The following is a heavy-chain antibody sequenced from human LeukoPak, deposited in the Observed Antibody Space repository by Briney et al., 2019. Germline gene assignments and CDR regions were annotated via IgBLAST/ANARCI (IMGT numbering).Heavy chain of an antibody. Sequence: PSETLSLTCAVYGGSFSGYYWSWIRQPPWKGLEWIGEINHSGSTNYNPSLKSRVTISVDTSKNQYSLKLSSVTAADTAVYYCARRRSSGYPNYYYYYMDVWGKGTTVTVSS. J-gene: IGHJ6*03. V-gene: IGHV4-34*01. D-gene: IGHD3-22*01. CDR2: INHSGST. CDR3: ARRRSSGYPNYYYYYMDV. CDR1: GGSFSGYY.